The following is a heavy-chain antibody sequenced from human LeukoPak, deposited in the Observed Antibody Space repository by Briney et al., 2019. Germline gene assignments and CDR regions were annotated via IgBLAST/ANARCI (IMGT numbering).Heavy chain of an antibody. J-gene: IGHJ4*02. CDR2: IIPIFGTA. CDR3: AKDKGYYYDSSGLDY. CDR1: GGTFSSYA. D-gene: IGHD3-22*01. V-gene: IGHV1-69*13. Sequence: SXXXXXKASGGTFSSYAISWVRQAPGQGLXGMGGIIPIFGTANYAQKFQGRVTITADESTSTAYMELSSLRSEDTAVYYCAKDKGYYYDSSGLDYWGQGTLVTVSS.